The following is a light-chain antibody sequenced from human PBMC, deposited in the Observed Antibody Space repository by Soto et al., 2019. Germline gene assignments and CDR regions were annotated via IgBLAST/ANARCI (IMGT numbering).Light chain of an antibody. V-gene: IGLV2-23*01. CDR3: CSYAGTSTLVV. CDR2: EGS. Sequence: QSALTQPASVSGSPGQSITISCTGTSSDVGSYNVVSWYQHHPGKAPKLMIYEGSKRPSGVSNRFSGSKSGNTASLTISGLQAEDEADYYCCSYAGTSTLVVFGGGTKVTVL. CDR1: SSDVGSYNV. J-gene: IGLJ2*01.